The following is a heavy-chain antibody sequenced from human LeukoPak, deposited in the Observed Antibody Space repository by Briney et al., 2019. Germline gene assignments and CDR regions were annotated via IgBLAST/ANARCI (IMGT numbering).Heavy chain of an antibody. CDR3: ARDHYCTDGVCAPHY. CDR1: GGSISSNNW. D-gene: IGHD2-8*01. CDR2: IYHSGST. V-gene: IGHV4-4*02. J-gene: IGHJ4*02. Sequence: SGTLSLTCAVSGGSISSNNWWNWVRPPPGKGLEGIGEIYHSGSTNYNPSLKSRVTISVDNSKNQLSLKLNSVTAADTAVYYCARDHYCTDGVCAPHYWGQGTLVTVSS.